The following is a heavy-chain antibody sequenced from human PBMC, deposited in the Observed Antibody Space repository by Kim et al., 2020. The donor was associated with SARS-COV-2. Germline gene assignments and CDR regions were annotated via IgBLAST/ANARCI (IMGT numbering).Heavy chain of an antibody. D-gene: IGHD6-19*01. J-gene: IGHJ4*02. V-gene: IGHV3-23*01. CDR3: AKDHGSGWGWYFDY. Sequence: AASGKGRFTITRDKSKNTLYLQMTSLRAEDTAVYYCAKDHGSGWGWYFDYWGQGTLVTVSS.